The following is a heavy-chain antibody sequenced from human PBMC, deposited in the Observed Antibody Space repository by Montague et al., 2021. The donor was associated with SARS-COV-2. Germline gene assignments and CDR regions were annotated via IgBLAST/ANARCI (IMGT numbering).Heavy chain of an antibody. CDR3: VREKAGGLRNVFDI. J-gene: IGHJ3*02. CDR2: IYHSGTT. CDR1: GFSIGSGDY. V-gene: IGHV4-38-2*02. Sequence: SETLSLTCTVSGFSIGSGDYWGWIRQPPGKGLEWIRSIYHSGTTXXNTXXXSRLTMSIDTSTNQFSLRLTSVTAADTAVFFCVREKAGGLRNVFDIWGQGTTVTVSS.